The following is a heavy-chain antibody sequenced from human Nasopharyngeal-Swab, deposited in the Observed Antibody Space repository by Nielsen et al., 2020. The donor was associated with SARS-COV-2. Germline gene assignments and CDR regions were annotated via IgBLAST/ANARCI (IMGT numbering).Heavy chain of an antibody. CDR3: VRARYSSGWCGVYFDY. D-gene: IGHD6-19*01. Sequence: ASVKVSCKASGYTFTSYGISWVRQAPGQGLEWMGWISAYNGNTNYAQKLQGRVTMTTDTSTSTAYMELRSLRSDDTAVYYCVRARYSSGWCGVYFDYWGQGTLVTVSS. CDR2: ISAYNGNT. V-gene: IGHV1-18*01. J-gene: IGHJ4*02. CDR1: GYTFTSYG.